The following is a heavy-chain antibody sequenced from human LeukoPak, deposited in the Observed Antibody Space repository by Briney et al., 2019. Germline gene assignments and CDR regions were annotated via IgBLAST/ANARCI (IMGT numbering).Heavy chain of an antibody. J-gene: IGHJ4*02. CDR1: GFTFSSYA. D-gene: IGHD2/OR15-2a*01. V-gene: IGHV3-23*01. CDR3: AKDVRMIRAPDYFDY. Sequence: TGGSLRLSCAASGFTFSSYAMSWVRQAPGKGLEWVSAISGSGGSTYYADSVKGRFTISRDNSKNTLYLQMNSLRAEDTAVYYCAKDVRMIRAPDYFDYWGQGTLVTVSS. CDR2: ISGSGGST.